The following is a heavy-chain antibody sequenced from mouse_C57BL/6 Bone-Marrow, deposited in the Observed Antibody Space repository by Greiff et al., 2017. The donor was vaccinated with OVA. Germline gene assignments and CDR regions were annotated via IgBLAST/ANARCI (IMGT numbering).Heavy chain of an antibody. Sequence: QVQLQQPGAELVRPGSSVKLSCKASGYTFTSYWMHWVQQRPIQGLEWIGNIDPSDSETHYNQKFKDKATLTVDKSSSTAYMQLSSLTSEDSAVYYCAREPIYYDLGWYFDVWGTGTTVTVSS. J-gene: IGHJ1*03. D-gene: IGHD2-4*01. CDR2: IDPSDSET. CDR3: AREPIYYDLGWYFDV. V-gene: IGHV1-52*01. CDR1: GYTFTSYW.